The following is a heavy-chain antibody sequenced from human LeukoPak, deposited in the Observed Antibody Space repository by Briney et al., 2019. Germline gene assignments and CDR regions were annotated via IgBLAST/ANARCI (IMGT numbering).Heavy chain of an antibody. CDR3: AGDHDYCSGGSCYPRNWFDP. CDR2: ISAYNGNT. CDR1: GYTFTSYG. V-gene: IGHV1-18*01. J-gene: IGHJ5*02. Sequence: ASVKVSCKASGYTFTSYGISWVRQAPGQGLEWMGWISAYNGNTNYAQKLQGRVTMTTDTSTSTAYMELRSLRSDDTAVYYCAGDHDYCSGGSCYPRNWFDPWGQGTLVTVSS. D-gene: IGHD2-15*01.